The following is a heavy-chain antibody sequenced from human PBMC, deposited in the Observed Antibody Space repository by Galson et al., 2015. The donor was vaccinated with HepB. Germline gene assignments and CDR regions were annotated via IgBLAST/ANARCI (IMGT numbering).Heavy chain of an antibody. D-gene: IGHD2-15*01. V-gene: IGHV3-53*01. J-gene: IGHJ4*02. CDR1: GFTVSKSY. CDR3: ASPFCIGGNCYPLWY. Sequence: SLRLSCAVSGFTVSKSYVSWVRQAPGKGLEWLSVIYSGGHAFYADSVQGRFTISRVTSKNTVYLQMRSLRAEDTAVYYCASPFCIGGNCYPLWYWGQGTLVTVSS. CDR2: IYSGGHA.